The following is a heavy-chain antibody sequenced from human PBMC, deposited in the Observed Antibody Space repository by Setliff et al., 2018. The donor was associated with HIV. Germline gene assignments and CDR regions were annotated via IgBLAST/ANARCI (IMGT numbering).Heavy chain of an antibody. CDR2: IKQDGSEI. CDR1: GFTFDDYA. J-gene: IGHJ3*02. CDR3: ARESPYGTSGYYFGAFDI. D-gene: IGHD3-22*01. V-gene: IGHV3-7*01. Sequence: QPGGSLRLSCTASGFTFDDYAMHWVRQAPGKGLEWVASIKQDGSEIYYVDSVKGRFTISRDNAKNSLYLQMNSLRAEDTAVYYCARESPYGTSGYYFGAFDIWGQGTMVTVSS.